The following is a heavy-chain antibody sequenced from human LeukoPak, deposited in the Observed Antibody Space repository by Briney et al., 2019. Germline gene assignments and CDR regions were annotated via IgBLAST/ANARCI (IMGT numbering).Heavy chain of an antibody. CDR1: GGSISSYY. CDR3: ARDGSYDSSGYYYLDY. CDR2: IYYSGST. J-gene: IGHJ4*02. V-gene: IGHV4-59*01. Sequence: SETLSLTCTVSGGSISSYYWSWIRQPPGKGLEWIGYIYYSGSTNYNPSLKSRVTISVDTSKNQFSLKLSSVTAADTAVYYCARDGSYDSSGYYYLDYWGQGTLVTVSS. D-gene: IGHD3-22*01.